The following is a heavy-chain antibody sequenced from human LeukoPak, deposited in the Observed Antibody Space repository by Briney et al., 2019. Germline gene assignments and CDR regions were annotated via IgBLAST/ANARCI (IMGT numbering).Heavy chain of an antibody. D-gene: IGHD3-22*01. CDR1: GFTFSSYS. J-gene: IGHJ3*02. CDR2: ISSSSSYI. CDR3: ARDYYDSSGYEAIAFDI. Sequence: PGGSLRLSCAASGFTFSSYSMNWVRQAPGKGLEWVSSISSSSSYIYYADSVKGRFTISRGNAKNSLYLQMNSLRAEDTAVYYCARDYYDSSGYEAIAFDIWGQGTMVTVSS. V-gene: IGHV3-21*01.